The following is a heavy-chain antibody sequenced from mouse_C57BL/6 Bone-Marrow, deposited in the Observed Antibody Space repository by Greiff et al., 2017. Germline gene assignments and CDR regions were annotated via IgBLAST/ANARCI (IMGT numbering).Heavy chain of an antibody. D-gene: IGHD3-2*02. Sequence: VQLQQPVAELVKPGASVKLSCKASGYTFTSYWMQWVKQRPGQGLEWIGEVDPSDSYTNYTQKFKGKATLTVDTSSSTAYMQLSSLTSEDSAVFYCAQTAQALYYFDYWGQGTTLTVSS. CDR1: GYTFTSYW. V-gene: IGHV1-50*01. J-gene: IGHJ2*01. CDR3: AQTAQALYYFDY. CDR2: VDPSDSYT.